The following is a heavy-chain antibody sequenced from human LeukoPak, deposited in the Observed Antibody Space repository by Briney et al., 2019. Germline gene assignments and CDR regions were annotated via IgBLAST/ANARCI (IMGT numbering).Heavy chain of an antibody. CDR2: ISGSGGST. V-gene: IGHV3-23*01. CDR3: AKDYYITMIVVAIDY. CDR1: GFTFSSYG. D-gene: IGHD3-22*01. Sequence: GGSLRLSCAASGFTFSSYGMSWVRQAPGKGLEWVSAISGSGGSTYYADSVKGRFTISRDNSKNTLYLQMNSLRAEDTAVYYCAKDYYITMIVVAIDYWGQGTLVTVSS. J-gene: IGHJ4*02.